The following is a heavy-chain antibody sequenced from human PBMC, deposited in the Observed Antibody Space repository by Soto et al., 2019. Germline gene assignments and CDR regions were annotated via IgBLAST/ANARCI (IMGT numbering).Heavy chain of an antibody. D-gene: IGHD3-22*01. CDR2: ISGSGGST. CDR3: AKDSNMIVVNNWLDP. J-gene: IGHJ5*02. V-gene: IGHV3-23*01. CDR1: GFTFSSYA. Sequence: LRLSCAASGFTFSSYAMSWVRQAPGKGLEWVSAISGSGGSTYYADSVKGRFTISRDNSKNTLYLQMNSLRAEDTAVYYCAKDSNMIVVNNWLDPWGQGTMVTVYS.